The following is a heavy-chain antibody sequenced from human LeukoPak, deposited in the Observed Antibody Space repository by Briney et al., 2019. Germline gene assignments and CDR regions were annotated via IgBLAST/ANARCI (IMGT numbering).Heavy chain of an antibody. J-gene: IGHJ3*02. Sequence: AASVTVSCKASGYTFTGYYMHWVRQAPGQGLEWMGWINPNSGGTNYAQKFQGRVTLTRDTSISTSYMELSSLRSDDTAVYFCAKVREVGTNIEVVVVDTSGAFDMWGQGTMVTVSS. CDR2: INPNSGGT. V-gene: IGHV1-2*02. CDR1: GYTFTGYY. CDR3: AKVREVGTNIEVVVVDTSGAFDM. D-gene: IGHD2-15*01.